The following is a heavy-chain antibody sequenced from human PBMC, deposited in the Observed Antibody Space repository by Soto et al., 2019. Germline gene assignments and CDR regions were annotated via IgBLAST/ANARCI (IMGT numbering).Heavy chain of an antibody. CDR2: IWYDGSNK. D-gene: IGHD5-18*01. CDR1: GFTFSSYG. V-gene: IGHV3-33*01. J-gene: IGHJ3*02. Sequence: PGGSLRLSCAASGFTFSSYGMHWVRQAPGKGLEWVAVIWYDGSNKYYADSVKGRFTISRGNSKNTLYLQMSSLRAEDTAVYYCARDLGRDTAMDHDAFDIWGQGTMVTVSS. CDR3: ARDLGRDTAMDHDAFDI.